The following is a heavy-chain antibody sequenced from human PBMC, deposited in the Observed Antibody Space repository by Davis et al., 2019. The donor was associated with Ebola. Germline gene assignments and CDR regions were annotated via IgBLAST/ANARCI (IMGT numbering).Heavy chain of an antibody. CDR1: AGSISSYY. CDR2: IYYSGST. D-gene: IGHD3-3*01. Sequence: MPSQTLSPTCPLSAGSISSYYWSWIRQPPGKGLEWIGYIYYSGSTYYNPSLKSRVTISVDTSKNQFSLKLSSVTAAETAVYYCARGQSFGVVKYYYYGMDVWGQGTTVTVSS. V-gene: IGHV4-59*12. J-gene: IGHJ6*02. CDR3: ARGQSFGVVKYYYYGMDV.